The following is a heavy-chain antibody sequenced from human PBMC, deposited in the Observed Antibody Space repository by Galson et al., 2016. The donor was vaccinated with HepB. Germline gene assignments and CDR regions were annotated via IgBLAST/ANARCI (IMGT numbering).Heavy chain of an antibody. V-gene: IGHV3-23*01. CDR3: AKGSIWVSAALYGMDV. D-gene: IGHD2-21*01. CDR2: ISGSGEHT. J-gene: IGHJ6*02. Sequence: LRLSCAASGFTFSAYAMAWARQAPGKGLEWVSGISGSGEHTYYADNVKGRFTISRDNSRTTLYVQMTSLRVEDTAVYYCAKGSIWVSAALYGMDVWGQGTTVTVSS. CDR1: GFTFSAYA.